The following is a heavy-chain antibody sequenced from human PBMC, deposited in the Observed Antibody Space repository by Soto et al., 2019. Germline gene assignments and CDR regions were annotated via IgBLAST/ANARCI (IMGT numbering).Heavy chain of an antibody. CDR1: GYTFTSYG. V-gene: IGHV1-18*01. Sequence: QVQLVQSGAEVKKPGASVKVSCKASGYTFTSYGISWVRQAPGQGLEWMGWISAYNGNTNYAQKLQGRGTKTTDTSTSTAYMELRSLRSDDTAVYYCARDRRYYGSGSHPFDYWGQGTLVTVSS. CDR3: ARDRRYYGSGSHPFDY. J-gene: IGHJ4*02. CDR2: ISAYNGNT. D-gene: IGHD3-10*01.